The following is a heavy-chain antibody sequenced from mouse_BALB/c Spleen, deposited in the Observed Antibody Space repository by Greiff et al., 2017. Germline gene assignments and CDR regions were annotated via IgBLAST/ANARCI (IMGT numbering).Heavy chain of an antibody. CDR2: ISSGSSTI. J-gene: IGHJ2*01. CDR3: ARRDYGYGDFDY. V-gene: IGHV5-17*02. D-gene: IGHD2-2*01. Sequence: EVQGVESGGGLVQPGGSRKLSCAASGFTFSSFGMHWVRQAPEKGLEWVAYISSGSSTIYYADTVKGRFTISRDNPKNTLFLQMTSLRSEDTAMYYCARRDYGYGDFDYWGQGTTLTVSS. CDR1: GFTFSSFG.